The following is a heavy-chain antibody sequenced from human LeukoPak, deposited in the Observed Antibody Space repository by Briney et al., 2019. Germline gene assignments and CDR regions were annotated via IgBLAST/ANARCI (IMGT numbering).Heavy chain of an antibody. CDR3: ARDNPPDY. CDR2: IKQDGSEK. J-gene: IGHJ4*02. V-gene: IGHV3-7*03. Sequence: GGSLRLSCVASGFTFSSSWMSWVRQAPGKGLEWVANIKQDGSEKSYVESVRGRFTISGDNAKNSLYLQLNSLRAEDTALYYCARDNPPDYWGQGTLVTVSS. CDR1: GFTFSSSW.